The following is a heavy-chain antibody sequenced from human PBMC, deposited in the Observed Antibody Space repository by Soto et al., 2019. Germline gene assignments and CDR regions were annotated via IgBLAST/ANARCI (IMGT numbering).Heavy chain of an antibody. CDR3: ARDFWRGYPRHYYYGMDV. CDR1: GGSISSGGYY. V-gene: IGHV4-31*03. CDR2: IYYSGST. J-gene: IGHJ6*02. Sequence: SETLSLTCTVSGGSISSGGYYWSWIRQHPGKGLEWIGYIYYSGSTYYNPSLKSRVTISVDTSKNQFSLKLSSVTAADTAVYYCARDFWRGYPRHYYYGMDVWGQGTTVTVSS. D-gene: IGHD3-3*01.